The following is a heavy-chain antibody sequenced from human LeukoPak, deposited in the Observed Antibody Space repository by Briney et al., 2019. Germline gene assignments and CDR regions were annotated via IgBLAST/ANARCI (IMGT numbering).Heavy chain of an antibody. CDR3: ARGDHVRIYAESAFDI. J-gene: IGHJ3*02. D-gene: IGHD3-3*01. CDR2: ISGSDNTI. Sequence: GGSLRLSCAASGFTFSDYYMSWIRQAPGKGLEWVSYISGSDNTIYYADSVKGRFTMSGDNAKNSLYLQMNSLRAEDTAVYYCARGDHVRIYAESAFDIWGQGTKVTVSS. V-gene: IGHV3-11*01. CDR1: GFTFSDYY.